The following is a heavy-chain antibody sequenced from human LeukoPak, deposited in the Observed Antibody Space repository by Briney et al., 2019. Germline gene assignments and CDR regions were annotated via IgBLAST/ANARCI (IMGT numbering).Heavy chain of an antibody. D-gene: IGHD5-12*01. CDR1: GGSISSYY. Sequence: SETLSLTCTVSGGSISSYYWSWIRQPAGKGLEWIGRIYTSGSTNYNPSLKSRVTMSVDTSKNQFSLKLSSVTAADTAVYYCARRRRGYSGYVGWWFDPWGQGTLVTVSS. CDR2: IYTSGST. J-gene: IGHJ5*02. CDR3: ARRRRGYSGYVGWWFDP. V-gene: IGHV4-4*07.